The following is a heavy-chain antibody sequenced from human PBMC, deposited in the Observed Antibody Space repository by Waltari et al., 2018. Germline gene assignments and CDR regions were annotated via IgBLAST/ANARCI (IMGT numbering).Heavy chain of an antibody. Sequence: ELQLVESGGGLVQPGRSLRLACAASGFRFEDYAMHWVRQVPGKGLEWVSGLSWSSGTIGYADSVKGRFTISRDNAKNSLYLQMNSLRTEETALYYCVKAMNSGRYYRGAFDFWGQGTMVTVSS. CDR1: GFRFEDYA. V-gene: IGHV3-9*01. J-gene: IGHJ3*01. CDR3: VKAMNSGRYYRGAFDF. D-gene: IGHD1-26*01. CDR2: LSWSSGTI.